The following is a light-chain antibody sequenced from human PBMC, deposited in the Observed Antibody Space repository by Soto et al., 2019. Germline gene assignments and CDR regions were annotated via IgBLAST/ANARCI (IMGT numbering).Light chain of an antibody. V-gene: IGLV1-44*01. CDR3: AAWDDSLSGPI. CDR2: IND. J-gene: IGLJ2*01. Sequence: QPVLTQPPSASGTPGQRVTISCSGSSSNIGRNAVNWYQQFPGTAPKLLLFINDRRPSGVPGRVSGSKSGTSASLAISGLQSGDEAVYYCAAWDDSLSGPIFGGGTKLTVL. CDR1: SSNIGRNA.